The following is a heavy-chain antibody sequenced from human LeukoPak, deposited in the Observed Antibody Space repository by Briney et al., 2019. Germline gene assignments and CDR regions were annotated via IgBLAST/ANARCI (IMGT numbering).Heavy chain of an antibody. CDR1: GFTFSSYA. D-gene: IGHD3-22*01. CDR2: ISGSGGST. V-gene: IGHV3-23*01. J-gene: IGHJ4*02. Sequence: PGGSLRLSCAASGFTFSSYAMSWVCQAPGKGLEWVSAISGSGGSTYYADSVKGRFTISRDNSKNTLYLQMNSLRAEDTAVYYCAKDYYDSSGYYHAFDYWGQGTLVTVSS. CDR3: AKDYYDSSGYYHAFDY.